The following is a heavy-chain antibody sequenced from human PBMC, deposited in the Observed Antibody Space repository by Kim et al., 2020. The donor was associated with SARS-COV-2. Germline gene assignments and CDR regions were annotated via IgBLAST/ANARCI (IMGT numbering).Heavy chain of an antibody. CDR3: AKLGGFYYDKNGYYDY. J-gene: IGHJ6*01. Sequence: GGSLRLSCEASGFTFRTYGMSWVRQAPGKGLEWVSVISGSGGSTYYADSVKGRFTISRDNSKNTLYLQMNSLRAEDTAVYICAKLGGFYYDKNGYYDY. CDR2: ISGSGGST. D-gene: IGHD3-16*01. CDR1: GFTFRTYG. V-gene: IGHV3-23*01.